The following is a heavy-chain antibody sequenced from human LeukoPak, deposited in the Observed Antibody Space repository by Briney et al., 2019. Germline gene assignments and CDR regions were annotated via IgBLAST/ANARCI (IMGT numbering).Heavy chain of an antibody. CDR1: GYTFTGYY. CDR3: ARLDDYGVR. J-gene: IGHJ4*02. V-gene: IGHV1-2*02. Sequence: ASVEVSCKASGYTFTGYYMHWVRQAPGQGLEWLGWINPNSGGTNYAQKFQGRVTMTRDTSIRTAYMEVSRLRSDDTAVFYCARLDDYGVRWGQGTLVTVSS. CDR2: INPNSGGT. D-gene: IGHD4-17*01.